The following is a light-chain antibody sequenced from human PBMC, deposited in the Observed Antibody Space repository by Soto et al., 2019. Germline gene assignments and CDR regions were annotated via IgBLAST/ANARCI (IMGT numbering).Light chain of an antibody. CDR2: DAS. CDR1: QSISSW. CDR3: QQYDNWPIT. V-gene: IGKV1-5*01. J-gene: IGKJ5*01. Sequence: DIQMTQSPSTLSASVVDRVTITFRASQSISSWLAWYQQKPGKAPKLLIYDASSLESGVPSRFSGSGSGTEFTLTISSLQPDDFAVYYCQQYDNWPITFGQGTRLEIK.